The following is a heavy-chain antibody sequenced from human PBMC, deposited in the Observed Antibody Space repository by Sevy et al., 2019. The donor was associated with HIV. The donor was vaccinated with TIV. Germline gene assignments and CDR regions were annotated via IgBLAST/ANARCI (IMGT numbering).Heavy chain of an antibody. CDR2: IIPIFGTA. CDR3: AREGVLGVGATTGHFDY. Sequence: SVKVSCKASGGTFSSYAISWVRQAPGQGLEWMGGIIPIFGTANYAQKFQGRVTITADKSTSTAYMELSSLRSADKAVYYGAREGVLGVGATTGHFDYWGQGTLVTVSS. V-gene: IGHV1-69*06. D-gene: IGHD1-26*01. CDR1: GGTFSSYA. J-gene: IGHJ4*02.